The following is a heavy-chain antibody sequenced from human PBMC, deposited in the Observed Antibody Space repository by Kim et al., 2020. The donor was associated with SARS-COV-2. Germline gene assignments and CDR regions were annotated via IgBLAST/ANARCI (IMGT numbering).Heavy chain of an antibody. J-gene: IGHJ6*02. V-gene: IGHV3-9*01. D-gene: IGHD4-4*01. CDR2: INWNSGNI. CDR3: AKDDRGSIYL. Sequence: SLRLSCTASGFTFDDYAMHWVRQAPGKGLEWVSTINWNSGNIGYADSVKGRFTISRDNAKNSLYLQMNNLGPEDTALYSCAKDDRGSIYLWGQGTTV. CDR1: GFTFDDYA.